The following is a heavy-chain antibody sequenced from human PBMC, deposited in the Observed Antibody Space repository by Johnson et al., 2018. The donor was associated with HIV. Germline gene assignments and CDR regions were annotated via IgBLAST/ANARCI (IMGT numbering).Heavy chain of an antibody. CDR1: GFTFSSYG. Sequence: QMQLVESGGGLVQPGGSLRLSCAASGFTFSSYGMHWVRQAPGKGLEWVAVISYDGNNKYYADSGEDRFNTSRHHPQNTLHLQANSLRAEDTAVYYCARFGYSGYEGDAFDIWGQGTMVTVSS. V-gene: IGHV3-33*05. CDR3: ARFGYSGYEGDAFDI. CDR2: ISYDGNNK. D-gene: IGHD5-12*01. J-gene: IGHJ3*02.